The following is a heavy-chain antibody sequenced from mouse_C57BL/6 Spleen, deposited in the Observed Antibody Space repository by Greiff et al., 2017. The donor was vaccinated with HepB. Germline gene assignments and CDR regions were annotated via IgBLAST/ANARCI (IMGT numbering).Heavy chain of an antibody. D-gene: IGHD2-4*01. J-gene: IGHJ4*01. V-gene: IGHV10-1*01. Sequence: EVHLVESGGGLVQPKGSLKLSCAASGFSFNTYAMNWVRQAPGKGLEWVARIRSKSNNYATYYADSVKDRFTISRDDSESMLYLQMNNLKTEDTAMYYCVRDDYDGNYYAMDYWGQGTSVTVSS. CDR2: IRSKSNNYAT. CDR3: VRDDYDGNYYAMDY. CDR1: GFSFNTYA.